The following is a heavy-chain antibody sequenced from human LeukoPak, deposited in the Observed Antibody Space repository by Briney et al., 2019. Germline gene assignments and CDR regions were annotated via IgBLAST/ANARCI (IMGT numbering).Heavy chain of an antibody. J-gene: IGHJ5*02. V-gene: IGHV4-59*08. Sequence: SETLSLTCTVSGGSISSYYWSWIRQPPGKGLEWIGYIYYSGSTNYNPSLKSRVTISVDTSKNQFSLKLSSVTAADTAVYYCARRLKDYGDYEWFDPWGQGTLATVSS. D-gene: IGHD4-17*01. CDR2: IYYSGST. CDR3: ARRLKDYGDYEWFDP. CDR1: GGSISSYY.